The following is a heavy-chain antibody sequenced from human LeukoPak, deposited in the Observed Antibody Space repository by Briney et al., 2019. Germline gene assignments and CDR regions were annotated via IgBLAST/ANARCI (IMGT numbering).Heavy chain of an antibody. V-gene: IGHV3-23*01. J-gene: IGHJ5*02. CDR2: ISGSGGST. CDR3: AKDQGYYGSGSYRWFDP. CDR1: GFTFSSYA. Sequence: GGSLRLSCAASGFTFSSYAMSWVRQAPGKGLEWVSAISGSGGSTYYADSVKSRFTISRDNSKNTLYLQMNSLRAEDTAVYYCAKDQGYYGSGSYRWFDPWGQGTLVTVSS. D-gene: IGHD3-10*01.